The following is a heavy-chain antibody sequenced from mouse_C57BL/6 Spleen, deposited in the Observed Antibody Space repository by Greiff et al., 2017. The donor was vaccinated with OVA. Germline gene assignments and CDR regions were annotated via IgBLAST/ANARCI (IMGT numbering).Heavy chain of an antibody. CDR2: ISGGGGNT. V-gene: IGHV5-9*01. CDR3: ARRNYDYAWFAY. D-gene: IGHD2-4*01. J-gene: IGHJ3*01. CDR1: GFTFSSYT. Sequence: EVQGVESGGGLVKPGGSLKLSCAASGFTFSSYTMSWVRQTPEKRLEWVATISGGGGNTYYPDSGKGRFTISRDNAKNTLYLQMSSLRSEDTALYYCARRNYDYAWFAYWGQGTLVTVSA.